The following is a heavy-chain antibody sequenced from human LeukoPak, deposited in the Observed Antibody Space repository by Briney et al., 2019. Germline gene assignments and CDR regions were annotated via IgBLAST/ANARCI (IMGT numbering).Heavy chain of an antibody. CDR2: IHHGGTT. V-gene: IGHV4-38-2*02. CDR3: ARVSEGYGGNSAFDF. D-gene: IGHD4-23*01. CDR1: GYSISSGYY. J-gene: IGHJ4*02. Sequence: PSETLSLTCTVSGYSISSGYYWGWLRQPPGKGLEWMGSIHHGGTTFYNPSLKRRVTISVDTSKNQFSLKLSSVTAADTAVYYCARVSEGYGGNSAFDFWGQGTLVTVSS.